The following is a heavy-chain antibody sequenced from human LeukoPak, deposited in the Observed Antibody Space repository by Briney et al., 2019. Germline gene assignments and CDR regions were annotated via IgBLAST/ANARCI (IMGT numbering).Heavy chain of an antibody. J-gene: IGHJ4*02. CDR2: IWYDGSNK. D-gene: IGHD1/OR15-1a*01. Sequence: PGRSLRLSCAAPGYTLCCYSMHWVRQAPGKALEWVSFIWYDGSNKYYADSVKGRFTISRDNSKNTLYLQMNSLRAEDTAVYYCARVLLVSDWTNIVYWGGDTVVTVSS. V-gene: IGHV3-33*01. CDR1: GYTLCCYS. CDR3: ARVLLVSDWTNIVY.